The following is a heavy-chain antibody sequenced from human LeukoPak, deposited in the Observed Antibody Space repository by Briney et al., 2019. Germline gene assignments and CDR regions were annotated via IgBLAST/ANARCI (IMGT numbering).Heavy chain of an antibody. J-gene: IGHJ3*02. Sequence: PGGSLRLSCAASGFTFSSYAMSWVRHAPGKGLEWVSAISGSGGSTYYADSVKGRFTIPRDNSKNTLYLQMNSLRAEDTAVYYCAARYCSGGSCLPPDIWGQGTMVTVSS. CDR3: AARYCSGGSCLPPDI. D-gene: IGHD2-15*01. CDR2: ISGSGGST. CDR1: GFTFSSYA. V-gene: IGHV3-23*01.